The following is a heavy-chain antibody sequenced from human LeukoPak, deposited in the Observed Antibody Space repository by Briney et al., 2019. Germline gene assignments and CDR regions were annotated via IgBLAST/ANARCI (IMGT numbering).Heavy chain of an antibody. CDR2: ISVAGQT. Sequence: SETLSLTCGVSGGSISSNNWRSCVRQPPRQGLEGMTEISVAGQTTYAPSLKSRVTMSLDKSSNQLSLHLTSVTAADTATYFCARESGPFCPFGYWGQGALVIVSS. CDR3: ARESGPFCPFGY. CDR1: GGSISSNNW. V-gene: IGHV4-4*02. J-gene: IGHJ4*02. D-gene: IGHD1-26*01.